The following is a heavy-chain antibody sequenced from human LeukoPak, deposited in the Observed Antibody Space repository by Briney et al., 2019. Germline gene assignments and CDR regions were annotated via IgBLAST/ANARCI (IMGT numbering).Heavy chain of an antibody. CDR1: GFTFSSYA. V-gene: IGHV3-30-3*01. CDR2: ISYDGSNK. J-gene: IGHJ4*02. D-gene: IGHD3-22*01. Sequence: GGSLRLSCAASGFTFSSYAMPWVRQAPGKGLEWVAVISYDGSNKYYADSVKGRFTISRDNSKNTLYLQMNSLRAEDTAVYYCARVPWDSSSYYPIDYWGQGTLVTVSS. CDR3: ARVPWDSSSYYPIDY.